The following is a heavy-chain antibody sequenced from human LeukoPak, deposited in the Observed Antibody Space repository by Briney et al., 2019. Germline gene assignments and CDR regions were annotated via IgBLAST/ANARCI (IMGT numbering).Heavy chain of an antibody. CDR2: IIPIFGTA. CDR3: ARPQGSDYYYYMDV. Sequence: ASVKVSCKASGYTFTSYDISWVRQAPGQGLEWMGGIIPIFGTANYAQKFQGRVTITADESTSTAYMELSSLRSEDTAVYYCARPQGSDYYYYMDVWGKGTTVTISS. D-gene: IGHD2-15*01. J-gene: IGHJ6*03. V-gene: IGHV1-69*13. CDR1: GYTFTSYD.